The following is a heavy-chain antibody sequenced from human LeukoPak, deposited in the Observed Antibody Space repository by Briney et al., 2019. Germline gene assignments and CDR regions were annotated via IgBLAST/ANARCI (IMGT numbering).Heavy chain of an antibody. V-gene: IGHV3-7*01. CDR1: GFTFTTYW. J-gene: IGHJ4*02. CDR3: ASDGYGSSWYFDY. D-gene: IGHD6-13*01. CDR2: IKQDGSEQ. Sequence: PGGSLRLSCAASGFTFTTYWMGWVRQAPGKGLEWVANIKQDGSEQYYVDSVKGRFTVSRDNSKNTLYLQMNSLRAEDTAVYYCASDGYGSSWYFDYWGQGTLVTVSS.